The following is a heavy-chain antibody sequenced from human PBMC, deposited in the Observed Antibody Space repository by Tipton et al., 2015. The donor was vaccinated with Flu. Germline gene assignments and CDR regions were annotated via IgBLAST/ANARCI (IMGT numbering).Heavy chain of an antibody. D-gene: IGHD3-22*01. J-gene: IGHJ6*02. CDR2: VSGGGTTV. CDR3: ARSSYYYDNSGSYGYYYGMDV. Sequence: AVSGFTLSSYEMNWVRQAPGKGLEWLSTVSGGGTTVFYAASVKGRFTVSGDNAKKSVYLQMNSLTAEDTAAYYCARSSYYYDNSGSYGYYYGMDVWGQGTTVTVPS. V-gene: IGHV3-48*03. CDR1: GFTLSSYE.